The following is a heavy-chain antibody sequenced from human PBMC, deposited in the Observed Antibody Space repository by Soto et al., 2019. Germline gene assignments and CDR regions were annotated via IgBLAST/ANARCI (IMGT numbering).Heavy chain of an antibody. J-gene: IGHJ5*02. V-gene: IGHV3-23*01. D-gene: IGHD6-13*01. CDR2: ITGSGSTT. Sequence: EVQLLESGGGLVQPGGSLRLSCADSEFTFSGNAMHWVRHAPGKGLEWVSGITGSGSTTFYADSVKGRFTISRDNSKNTLYLHMSSLRAEDTAIYYCAKDFIVYLSSRFHLWGQGTLVTVSS. CDR3: AKDFIVYLSSRFHL. CDR1: EFTFSGNA.